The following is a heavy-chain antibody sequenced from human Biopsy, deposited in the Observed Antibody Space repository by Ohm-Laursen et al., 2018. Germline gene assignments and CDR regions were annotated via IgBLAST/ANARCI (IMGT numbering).Heavy chain of an antibody. V-gene: IGHV4-34*08. D-gene: IGHD2-15*01. Sequence: SETLSPTCAVFGKTFSDYQWSWIRQPPGKGLEWIGQINQAGTTNYNPSLKSRVSISADAFKYEFSLRLTSVTAADTAVYLCGNEVHGRDYWGLGAQVTVSS. CDR3: GNEVHGRDY. CDR2: INQAGTT. J-gene: IGHJ4*02. CDR1: GKTFSDYQ.